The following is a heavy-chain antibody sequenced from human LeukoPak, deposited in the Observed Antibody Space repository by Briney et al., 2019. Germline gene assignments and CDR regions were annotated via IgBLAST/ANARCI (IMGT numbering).Heavy chain of an antibody. J-gene: IGHJ5*02. Sequence: SETLSLTCTVSGGSISGFYWSWIRQAPGKGLEWIGYIHDSGNTNYNLSLESRVTMSVDTSKNQFSLKLRSVTAADTAVYYCARASGWYDWFDPWGQGTLVTVSS. D-gene: IGHD6-19*01. CDR3: ARASGWYDWFDP. CDR1: GGSISGFY. V-gene: IGHV4-59*01. CDR2: IHDSGNT.